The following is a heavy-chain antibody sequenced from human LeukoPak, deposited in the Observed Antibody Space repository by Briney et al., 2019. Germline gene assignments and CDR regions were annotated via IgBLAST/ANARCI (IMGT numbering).Heavy chain of an antibody. CDR1: ESVFSDYY. J-gene: IGHJ4*02. D-gene: IGHD3-10*01. CDR2: ISDSGSTI. Sequence: GGSLRLSCAASESVFSDYYMSWIRQAPGKGLEWVSYISDSGSTIYYADSVKGRFTISRDNVKNSLYLQMNGLRAEDPAVYYCAREMEGDYGSGTFFDLWGQGNMVTVSS. CDR3: AREMEGDYGSGTFFDL. V-gene: IGHV3-11*01.